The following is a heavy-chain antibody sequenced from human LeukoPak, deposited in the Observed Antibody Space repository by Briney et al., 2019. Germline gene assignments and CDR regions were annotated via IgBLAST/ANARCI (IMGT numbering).Heavy chain of an antibody. V-gene: IGHV3-7*01. CDR1: GFTFSNYW. CDR3: ARDVVGALDY. J-gene: IGHJ4*02. CDR2: IRPDGGER. D-gene: IGHD1-26*01. Sequence: GGSLRLSCAASGFTFSNYWMSWVRQAPGMGLEWVANIRPDGGERNYVDSVKGRFAISRDNGKNSLYLQMHSLRAEDTAVYYCARDVVGALDYWGQGTLVTVSS.